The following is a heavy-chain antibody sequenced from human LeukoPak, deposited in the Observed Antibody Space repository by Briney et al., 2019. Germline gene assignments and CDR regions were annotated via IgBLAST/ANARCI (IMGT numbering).Heavy chain of an antibody. J-gene: IGHJ6*03. CDR1: GGTFISYA. V-gene: IGHV1-69*05. CDR3: ASPARPWNYAWYYYYYYMDV. CDR2: IIPIFGTA. D-gene: IGHD1-7*01. Sequence: GASVKVSCKASGGTFISYAISWVRRAPGQGLEWMGGIIPIFGTANYAQKFQGRVTITTDESTSTAYMELSSLRSEDTAVYYCASPARPWNYAWYYYYYYMDVWGKGTTVTVSS.